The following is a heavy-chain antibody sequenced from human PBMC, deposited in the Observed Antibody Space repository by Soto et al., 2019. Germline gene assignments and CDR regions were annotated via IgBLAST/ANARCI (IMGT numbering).Heavy chain of an antibody. CDR2: IYYSGST. V-gene: IGHV4-59*01. CDR1: GGSISNYY. CDR3: ARVPGAPYSDRYFFDC. J-gene: IGHJ4*02. Sequence: SETLSLTCTVSGGSISNYYWSWIRQPPGKGLEWIGYIYYSGSTNYNPSLKSRVTISVDSSKNQFSLTLTSVTAADTAVYYCARVPGAPYSDRYFFDCWGQGTLVTVSS. D-gene: IGHD3-22*01.